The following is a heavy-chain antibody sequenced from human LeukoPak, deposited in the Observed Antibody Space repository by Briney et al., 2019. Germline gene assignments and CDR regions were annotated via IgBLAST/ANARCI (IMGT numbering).Heavy chain of an antibody. CDR2: ISYDGSNK. D-gene: IGHD6-19*01. CDR1: GFTFSSYG. J-gene: IGHJ4*02. Sequence: PGGSLRLSCAASGFTFSSYGMHWVRQAPGKGLEWVAVISYDGSNKYYADSVKGRFTISRDNSKNTLYLQMNSLRAEDTAVYYCAKAPAPWLYFPDYWGQGTLVTVSS. CDR3: AKAPAPWLYFPDY. V-gene: IGHV3-30*18.